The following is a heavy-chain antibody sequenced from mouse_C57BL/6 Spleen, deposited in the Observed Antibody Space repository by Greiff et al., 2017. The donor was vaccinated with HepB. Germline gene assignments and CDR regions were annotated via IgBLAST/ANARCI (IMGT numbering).Heavy chain of an antibody. V-gene: IGHV1-55*01. CDR2: IYPGSGST. CDR1: GYTFTSYW. D-gene: IGHD4-1*01. CDR3: ARKELGGDYYAMDY. J-gene: IGHJ4*01. Sequence: VQLQQPGAELVKPGASVKMSCKASGYTFTSYWITWVKQRPGPGLEWIGDIYPGSGSTNYNEKFKSKAALTVDTSSSTAYMQLNSLTSEDSAVYYCARKELGGDYYAMDYWGQGTSVTVSS.